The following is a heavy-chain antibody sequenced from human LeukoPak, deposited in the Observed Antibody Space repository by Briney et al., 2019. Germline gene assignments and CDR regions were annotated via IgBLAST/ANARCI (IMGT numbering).Heavy chain of an antibody. V-gene: IGHV3-23*01. J-gene: IGHJ4*02. CDR2: ISGSGGST. Sequence: GGSLRLSCAVSGFTFSAYAMSWVRQAPGKGLEWVSAISGSGGSTYYADSVKGRFTISRDNSKNTLYLQMDSLRVEDTARYYCAKGDGYDDFDYWGQGTLVTVSS. CDR3: AKGDGYDDFDY. D-gene: IGHD5-12*01. CDR1: GFTFSAYA.